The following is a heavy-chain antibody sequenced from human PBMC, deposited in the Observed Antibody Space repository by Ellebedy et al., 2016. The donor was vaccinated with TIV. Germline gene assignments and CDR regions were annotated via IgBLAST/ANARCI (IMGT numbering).Heavy chain of an antibody. CDR1: GFTFSSYA. Sequence: GESLKISXAASGFTFSSYAMSWVRQAPGKGLEWVSAISGSGGSTYYADSVKGRFTISRDNSKNTLYLQMNSLRAEDTAVYYCARDTPYIAAAGTGYYGMDVWGQGTTVTVSS. CDR3: ARDTPYIAAAGTGYYGMDV. D-gene: IGHD6-13*01. V-gene: IGHV3-23*01. J-gene: IGHJ6*02. CDR2: ISGSGGST.